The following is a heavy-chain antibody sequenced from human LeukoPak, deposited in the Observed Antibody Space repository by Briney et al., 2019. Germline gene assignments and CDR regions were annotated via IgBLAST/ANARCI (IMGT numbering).Heavy chain of an antibody. V-gene: IGHV3-23*01. CDR2: ISGSGAGT. CDR3: VTSSSYY. J-gene: IGHJ4*02. Sequence: GGSLRLSCAAPGFTFSSYAMSWVRQAPGKGLEWVSAISGSGAGTHYADSVKGRFTISRDTSKNTLYLQMNSLRADDTAVYYCVTSSSYYWGQGTLVTVSS. CDR1: GFTFSSYA. D-gene: IGHD6-6*01.